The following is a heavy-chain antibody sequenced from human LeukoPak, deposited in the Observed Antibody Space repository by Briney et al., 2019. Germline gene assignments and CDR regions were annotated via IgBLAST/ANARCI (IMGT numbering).Heavy chain of an antibody. CDR2: ISYDGSNK. V-gene: IGHV3-30*03. Sequence: GGSLRLSCAASGFTFADAWMNWVRQAPGKGLEWVAVISYDGSNKYYADSVKGRFTISRDNSKNTLYLQMNSLSAEETAAYYCARDRPYGMDVWGQGTTVTVSS. J-gene: IGHJ6*02. CDR3: ARDRPYGMDV. CDR1: GFTFADAW.